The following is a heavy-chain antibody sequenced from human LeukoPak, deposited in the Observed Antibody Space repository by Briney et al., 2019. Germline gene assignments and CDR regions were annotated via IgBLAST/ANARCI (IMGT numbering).Heavy chain of an antibody. CDR3: ARGAGQIVVVPAAISASGYYYMDV. D-gene: IGHD2-2*01. V-gene: IGHV4-34*01. CDR1: GGSFSGYY. Sequence: KPSETLSLTCAVYGGSFSGYYWSWIRQPPGKGLEWIGEINHSGSTNYNPSLKSRVTISVDTSKNQFSLKLSSVTAADTAVYYCARGAGQIVVVPAAISASGYYYMDVWGKGTTVTVSS. CDR2: INHSGST. J-gene: IGHJ6*03.